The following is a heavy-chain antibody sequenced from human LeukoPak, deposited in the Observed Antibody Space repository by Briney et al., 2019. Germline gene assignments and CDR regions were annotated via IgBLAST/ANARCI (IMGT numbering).Heavy chain of an antibody. CDR2: IYISGST. D-gene: IGHD2-15*01. CDR1: GGSISSDSYH. Sequence: SETLSLTCAVSGGSISSDSYHWSWIRQPAGKGLEWIGHIYISGSTNYNPSLKSRVTISLDTSKNQFSLKLSSVTAADTAVYYCARRGEFCSGGSCYVLRYYYYMDVWGKGTTVTVSS. V-gene: IGHV4-61*09. J-gene: IGHJ6*03. CDR3: ARRGEFCSGGSCYVLRYYYYMDV.